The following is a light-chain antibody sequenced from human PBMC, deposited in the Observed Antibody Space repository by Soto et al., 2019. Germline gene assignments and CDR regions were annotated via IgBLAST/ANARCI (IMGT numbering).Light chain of an antibody. J-gene: IGKJ1*01. CDR1: QSISSW. CDR3: QQYETYSPWT. CDR2: DAS. Sequence: DIQMTQSPSTLSASVGDGVTITCRASQSISSWLAWYQQKPGKAPKLLIYDASSLESGVPSRFSGSGSGTEFTLTISSLQPDDFATYYCQQYETYSPWTFGQGTKVDIK. V-gene: IGKV1-5*01.